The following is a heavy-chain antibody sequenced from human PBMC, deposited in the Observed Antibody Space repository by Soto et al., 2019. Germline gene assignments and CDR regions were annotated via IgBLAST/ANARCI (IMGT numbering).Heavy chain of an antibody. CDR1: RGSISSRDYY. Sequence: QVQLQESGPGLVKPSQTLSLSCTVSRGSISSRDYYWSWIRQPPGKGLEWIGYSYYSGSTYHNPSLKSRVSISVDPSKQQFSLSLSSVTAADTAVYYCGRVPFYAPTGTYHIDYWGQGTLVTVSS. CDR2: SYYSGST. V-gene: IGHV4-30-4*01. D-gene: IGHD1-26*01. J-gene: IGHJ4*02. CDR3: GRVPFYAPTGTYHIDY.